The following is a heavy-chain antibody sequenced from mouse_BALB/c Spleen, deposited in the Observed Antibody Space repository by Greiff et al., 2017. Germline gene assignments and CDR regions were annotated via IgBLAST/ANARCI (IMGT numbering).Heavy chain of an antibody. V-gene: IGHV14-1*02. J-gene: IGHJ4*01. CDR2: IDPENGNT. CDR1: GFNIKDYY. D-gene: IGHD1-1*01. Sequence: VQLKESGAELVRPGALVKLSCKASGFNIKDYYMHWVKQRPEQGLEWIGWIDPENGNTIYDPKFQGKASITADTSSNTAYLQLSSLTSEDTAVYYCARGSSPYYYAMDYWGQGTSVTVSS. CDR3: ARGSSPYYYAMDY.